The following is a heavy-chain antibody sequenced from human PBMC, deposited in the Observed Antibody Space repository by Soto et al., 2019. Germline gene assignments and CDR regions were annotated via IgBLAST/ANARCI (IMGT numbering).Heavy chain of an antibody. D-gene: IGHD2-2*01. J-gene: IGHJ5*02. Sequence: QVQLVESGGGVVQPGRSLRLSCAASGFTFSSYGMHWVRQAPGKGLEWVAVISYDGSNKYYADSVKGRFTISRDNSKNTLYLQMNSLGAEDTAVYYCAKDWKPAASGPGWFDPWGQGTLVTVSS. CDR2: ISYDGSNK. CDR1: GFTFSSYG. V-gene: IGHV3-30*18. CDR3: AKDWKPAASGPGWFDP.